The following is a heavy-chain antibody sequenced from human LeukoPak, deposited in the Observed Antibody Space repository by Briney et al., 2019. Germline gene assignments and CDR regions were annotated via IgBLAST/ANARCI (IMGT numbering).Heavy chain of an antibody. D-gene: IGHD3-3*01. CDR1: GFTFSSYC. V-gene: IGHV3-30*02. CDR2: IRHDGSNK. CDR3: AKDPLARLRFLEWLLFDY. Sequence: GGSLRLSCAASGFTFSSYCMHWVRQAPGKELEWMAFIRHDGSNKYYADSVKGRFTISRDNSKNTLYLQMNSLRAEDTAVYYCAKDPLARLRFLEWLLFDYWGQGTLVTVSS. J-gene: IGHJ4*02.